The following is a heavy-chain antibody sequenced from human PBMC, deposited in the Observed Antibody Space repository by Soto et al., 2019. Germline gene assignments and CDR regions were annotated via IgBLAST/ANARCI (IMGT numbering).Heavy chain of an antibody. CDR2: MSFDGTEK. J-gene: IGHJ5*01. CDR3: APGGSELGRGWADNPLNS. Sequence: PGGSLRLSCRTSTVYFAIYGIYWVRQSPGRGLEWLAYMSFDGTEKHYADSVKGRLTMSKDQSESETTFFFLMDTLKRDDTAVYHWAPGGSELGRGWADNPLNSWGRESVVAV. V-gene: IGHV3-30*02. D-gene: IGHD3-16*01. CDR1: TVYFAIYG.